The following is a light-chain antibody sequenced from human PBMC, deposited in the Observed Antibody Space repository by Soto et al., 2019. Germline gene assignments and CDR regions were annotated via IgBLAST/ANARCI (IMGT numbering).Light chain of an antibody. CDR1: SGHSSYA. CDR2: LNSDGSH. V-gene: IGLV4-69*01. J-gene: IGLJ3*02. Sequence: QPVLTQSPSASASLGASVKLTCTLSSGHSSYAIAWHQQQPEKGPRYLMKLNSDGSHSKGDGIPDRFSGSSSGAERYLTISSLQSEDEADYYCQTWGTGILPNGVFGGGTKLTVL. CDR3: QTWGTGILPNGV.